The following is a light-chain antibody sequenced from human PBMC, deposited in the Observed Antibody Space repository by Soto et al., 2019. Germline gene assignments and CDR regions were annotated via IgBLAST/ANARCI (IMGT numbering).Light chain of an antibody. CDR3: GTSDDTVYV. CDR1: NSNIGRNP. Sequence: QSVLTQPPSVSGTPGQRVTISCSGGNSNIGRNPVSWYQEFPGTAPKLLISTNSRRPSWVPDRISGSKSGTSASLAISGLRSEDEAVYYCGTSDDTVYVFGSGTKLTVL. CDR2: TNS. V-gene: IGLV1-44*01. J-gene: IGLJ1*01.